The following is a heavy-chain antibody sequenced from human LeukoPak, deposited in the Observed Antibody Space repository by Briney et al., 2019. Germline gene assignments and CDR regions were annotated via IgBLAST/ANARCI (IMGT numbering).Heavy chain of an antibody. CDR1: NGSISHYY. CDR3: ARVTGYVIEDYFDY. V-gene: IGHV4-59*01. CDR2: IYYSGST. J-gene: IGHJ4*02. D-gene: IGHD3-22*01. Sequence: PSETLSLTCSVSNGSISHYYWSWIRQPPGRGLEWIGYIYYSGSTNYNPSLKSRVTISVDTSKNQFSLKLRSVTAADTAVYYCARVTGYVIEDYFDYWGQGTLVTVSS.